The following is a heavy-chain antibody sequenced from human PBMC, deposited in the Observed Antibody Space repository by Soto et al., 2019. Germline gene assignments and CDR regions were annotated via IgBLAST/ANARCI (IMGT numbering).Heavy chain of an antibody. Sequence: GESRKISCXGSGYSFTSYWIGWVRQMPGKGLEWMGIIYPGDSDTRYSPSFQGQVTISADKSISTAYLQWSSLKASDTAMYYCARHYSNYPNIYGIDVWGQGTTVTVSS. CDR2: IYPGDSDT. V-gene: IGHV5-51*01. D-gene: IGHD4-4*01. CDR3: ARHYSNYPNIYGIDV. J-gene: IGHJ6*02. CDR1: GYSFTSYW.